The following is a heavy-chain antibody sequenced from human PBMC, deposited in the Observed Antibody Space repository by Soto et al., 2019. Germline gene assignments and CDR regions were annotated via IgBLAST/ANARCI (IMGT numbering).Heavy chain of an antibody. Sequence: TGGSLRLSCAASGFTFSSYAMHWVRQAPGKGLEWVAVISYDGSNKYYADSVKGRFTVSRDNSKNTLYLQMNSLRAEDTAVYYCARDRAVAARPGRFDPWGQGTLVTVSS. V-gene: IGHV3-30-3*01. CDR2: ISYDGSNK. CDR1: GFTFSSYA. CDR3: ARDRAVAARPGRFDP. D-gene: IGHD6-6*01. J-gene: IGHJ5*02.